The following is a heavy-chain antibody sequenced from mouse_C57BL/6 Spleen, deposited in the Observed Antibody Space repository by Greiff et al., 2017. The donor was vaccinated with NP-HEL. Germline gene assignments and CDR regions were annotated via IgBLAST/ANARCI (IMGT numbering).Heavy chain of an antibody. Sequence: ESGPGLVKPSQSLSLTCSVTGYSITSGYYWNWIRQFPGNKLEWMGYISYDGSNNYNPSLKNRISITRDTSKNQFFLKLNSVTTEDTATYYCARISGSSHWYFDVWGTGTTVTVSS. J-gene: IGHJ1*03. D-gene: IGHD1-1*01. CDR2: ISYDGSN. CDR3: ARISGSSHWYFDV. V-gene: IGHV3-6*01. CDR1: GYSITSGYY.